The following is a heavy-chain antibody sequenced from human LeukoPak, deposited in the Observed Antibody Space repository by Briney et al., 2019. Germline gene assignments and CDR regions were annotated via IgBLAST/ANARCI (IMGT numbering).Heavy chain of an antibody. J-gene: IGHJ6*03. V-gene: IGHV3-30*02. Sequence: PGGSLRLSCAASGFTFSSYGMHWVRQAPGKGLEWVAFIRYDGSNKYYADSVKGRFTISRDNSKNTLYLQMNSLRAEDTAVYYCANQLHYDSSGGYYYYYYTDVWGKGTTVTVSS. CDR2: IRYDGSNK. D-gene: IGHD3-22*01. CDR1: GFTFSSYG. CDR3: ANQLHYDSSGGYYYYYYTDV.